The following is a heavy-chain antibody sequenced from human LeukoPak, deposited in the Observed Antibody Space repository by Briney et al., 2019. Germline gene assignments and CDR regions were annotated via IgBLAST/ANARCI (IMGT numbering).Heavy chain of an antibody. CDR1: GFSFCSHA. D-gene: IGHD2-21*02. V-gene: IGHV3-23*01. CDR3: AKSRTPYCGGDCYYFDH. Sequence: HAGGSLRLSCAASGFSFCSHAMIWVGQAPGMGLESVSAISGSGGTTYYADSVKGRFTISRNNSKNTLYVQMNSLRAEDTAVYYCAKSRTPYCGGDCYYFDHWGQGTLVTVSS. CDR2: ISGSGGTT. J-gene: IGHJ4*02.